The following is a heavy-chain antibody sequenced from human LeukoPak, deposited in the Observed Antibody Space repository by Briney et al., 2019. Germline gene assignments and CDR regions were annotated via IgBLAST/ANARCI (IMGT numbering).Heavy chain of an antibody. CDR2: IYHSGST. V-gene: IGHV4-38-2*01. CDR3: ARPAGSIVGATTVSYYFDY. D-gene: IGHD1-26*01. CDR1: GYSISSGYY. J-gene: IGHJ4*02. Sequence: SETLSLTCAVSGYSISSGYYWGWIRQPPGKGLEWIGSIYHSGSTYYNPSLKSRVTISVDTSKNQFSLKLSSVTAADTAVYYCARPAGSIVGATTVSYYFDYWGQGALVTVSS.